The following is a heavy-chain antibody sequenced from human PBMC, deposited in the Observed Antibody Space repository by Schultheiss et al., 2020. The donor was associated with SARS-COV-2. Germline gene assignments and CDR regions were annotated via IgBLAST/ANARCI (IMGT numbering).Heavy chain of an antibody. CDR3: ASLREGYEYGNYVRYYYYMDV. D-gene: IGHD4-11*01. CDR1: GFTFSSYA. J-gene: IGHJ6*03. CDR2: IKQDGSEK. V-gene: IGHV3-7*01. Sequence: GESLKISCAASGFTFSSYAMSWVRQAPGKGLEWVASIKQDGSEKYSVDFVKGRFAISRDNAKNSLFLLMNSLRAEDTAVYYCASLREGYEYGNYVRYYYYMDVWGKGTTVTVSS.